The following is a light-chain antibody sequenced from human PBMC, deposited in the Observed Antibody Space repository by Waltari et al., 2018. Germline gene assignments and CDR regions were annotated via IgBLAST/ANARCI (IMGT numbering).Light chain of an antibody. J-gene: IGKJ5*01. CDR3: QQYYSTPPIT. V-gene: IGKV4-1*01. Sequence: DIVLTQSPDSLAVSLGERATIHCKSSQSVLYSSTNKNYLAWYQQKPGQPPKLLIYWASTRESGVPDRFSGRGSGADFTLTISSLQAEDVAVYYCQQYYSTPPITFGQGTRLEIK. CDR1: QSVLYSSTNKNY. CDR2: WAS.